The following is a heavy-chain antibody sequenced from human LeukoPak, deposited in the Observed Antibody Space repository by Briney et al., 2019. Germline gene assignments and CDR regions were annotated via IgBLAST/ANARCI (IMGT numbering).Heavy chain of an antibody. CDR1: GFTFSSYD. Sequence: PGGSLRLSYEASGFTFSSYDMNWVRQAPGKGLEWVSFISGSGGGTYYADFVKGRFAISRDNSKNTVYLQMNSLRAEDTAVYYCARDSAVGSTVDWGQGTLVIVSA. CDR3: ARDSAVGSTVD. V-gene: IGHV3-23*01. D-gene: IGHD3-10*01. J-gene: IGHJ4*02. CDR2: ISGSGGGT.